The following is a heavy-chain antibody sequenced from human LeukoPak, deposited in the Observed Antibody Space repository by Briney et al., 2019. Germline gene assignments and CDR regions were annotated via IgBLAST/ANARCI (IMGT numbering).Heavy chain of an antibody. CDR2: ISGSDGST. Sequence: GGSLTLACAASGCTFSSYAMSWVRQAPGRGLEWVSAISGSDGSTYYADSVKGRFTISRDNSKNTLYLQMNSLRAEDTAVYYCAKWPHTLHGWGPMGSYYYGSGSYSFDYWGQGTLVTVSS. D-gene: IGHD3-10*01. J-gene: IGHJ4*02. CDR1: GCTFSSYA. CDR3: AKWPHTLHGWGPMGSYYYGSGSYSFDY. V-gene: IGHV3-23*01.